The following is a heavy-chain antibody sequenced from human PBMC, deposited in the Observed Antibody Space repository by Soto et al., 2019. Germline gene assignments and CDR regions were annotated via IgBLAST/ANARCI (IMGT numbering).Heavy chain of an antibody. J-gene: IGHJ6*03. CDR2: ISAYNGNT. CDR3: ARDRGVAPPVAVNTHYYYYMDV. D-gene: IGHD6-19*01. Sequence: QDQLVQSGVEVKKPGASVKVSCKASGYSFTNYGITWVRQAPGQGFEWMGWISAYNGNTKYAQKLQGRVTMTTDASTSTAYLELRSLTSDDTAVYYCARDRGVAPPVAVNTHYYYYMDVWGKGTTVTGSS. CDR1: GYSFTNYG. V-gene: IGHV1-18*01.